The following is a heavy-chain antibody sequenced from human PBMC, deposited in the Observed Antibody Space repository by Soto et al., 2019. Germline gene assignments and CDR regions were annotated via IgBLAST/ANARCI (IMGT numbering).Heavy chain of an antibody. CDR3: AKAEKPDYDILTGYYKAEGYYYYGMDV. J-gene: IGHJ6*02. Sequence: AGGSLRLSCAASGFTFSSYAMIWVRQAPGKGLEWVSAISGSGGSTYYADSVKGRFTISRDNSKNTLYLQMNSLRAEDTAVYYCAKAEKPDYDILTGYYKAEGYYYYGMDVWGQGTTVTVSS. D-gene: IGHD3-9*01. CDR1: GFTFSSYA. V-gene: IGHV3-23*01. CDR2: ISGSGGST.